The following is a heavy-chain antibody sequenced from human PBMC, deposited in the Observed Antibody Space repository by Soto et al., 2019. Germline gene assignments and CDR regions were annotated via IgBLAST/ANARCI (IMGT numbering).Heavy chain of an antibody. CDR1: GYSISSSNW. V-gene: IGHV4-28*01. CDR2: IYYSGTT. J-gene: IGHJ4*02. CDR3: ARREIQGPIDY. D-gene: IGHD1-26*01. Sequence: SETLSLTCAVSGYSISSSNWWGWIRQPPGKGLEWIGYIYYSGTTYYNPSLKSRVTMSVGTSKNQFSLKLTSVTAVDTAVYYCARREIQGPIDYWGQETLVTVSS.